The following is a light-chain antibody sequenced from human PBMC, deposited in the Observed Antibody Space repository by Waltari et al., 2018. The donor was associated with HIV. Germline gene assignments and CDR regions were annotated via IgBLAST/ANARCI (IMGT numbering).Light chain of an antibody. J-gene: IGLJ1*01. CDR2: DVS. CDR1: SRDVGGYIY. V-gene: IGLV2-14*03. Sequence: QSALTQPASVSGSPSPTITISCTGTSRDVGGYIYVSWYPQHPAKAPKLMIYDVSNRPSGLSDRFSGSKSGNTASLTISGLQAEDEADYYCSSYTSSSTPYVFGTGTKVTVL. CDR3: SSYTSSSTPYV.